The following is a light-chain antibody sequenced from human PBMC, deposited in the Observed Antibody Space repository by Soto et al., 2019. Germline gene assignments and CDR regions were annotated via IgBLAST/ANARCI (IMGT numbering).Light chain of an antibody. J-gene: IGLJ1*01. Sequence: QSALTQPASVSGSPGQSITISCTGISSDVRSYNYVSWYQHHPGQAPKLLVYGVSNRPSGVSNRFSGSKSGNTASLTVSGLQAEDEADYYCSSYAGSSNVFGTGTKLTVL. CDR3: SSYAGSSNV. V-gene: IGLV2-14*01. CDR1: SSDVRSYNY. CDR2: GVS.